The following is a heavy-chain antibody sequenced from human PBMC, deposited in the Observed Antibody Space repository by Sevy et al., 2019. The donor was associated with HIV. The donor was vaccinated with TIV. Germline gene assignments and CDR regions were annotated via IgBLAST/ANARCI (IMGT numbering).Heavy chain of an antibody. CDR3: ARVGYCRGGTCFSGFYYAMDV. CDR2: VYSGGAT. V-gene: IGHV3-53*01. CDR1: GFTLTNEF. D-gene: IGHD2-15*01. J-gene: IGHJ6*02. Sequence: GGSLRLSCAVSGFTLTNEFFSWVRQAPGKGLEWVAVVYSGGATYYADCVKGRFTISRDKSKSTLYLQMKSLRAEDTAVYYCARVGYCRGGTCFSGFYYAMDVWGQGTTVTVSS.